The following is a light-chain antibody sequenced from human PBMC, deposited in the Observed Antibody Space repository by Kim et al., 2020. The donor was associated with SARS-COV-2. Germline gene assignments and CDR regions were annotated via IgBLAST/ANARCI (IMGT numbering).Light chain of an antibody. V-gene: IGLV3-21*04. Sequence: PGKPASIPCGGNNIGTKSVHWYQQRPGQAPVLVISYDRDRPSGIPERISGSNSGNTATLTISRVEAGDEADYYCQVWDSSDDHHVVFGGGTQLTVL. CDR1: NIGTKS. J-gene: IGLJ2*01. CDR2: YDR. CDR3: QVWDSSDDHHVV.